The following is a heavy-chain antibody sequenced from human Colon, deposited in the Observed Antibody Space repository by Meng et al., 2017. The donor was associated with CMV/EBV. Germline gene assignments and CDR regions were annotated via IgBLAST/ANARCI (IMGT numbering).Heavy chain of an antibody. D-gene: IGHD1-26*01. V-gene: IGHV4-59*01. Sequence: SETLSLTCSVSGDSIRSNHWSWIRQSPEKGLEWIGYIYHTGSTNYNPSLKSRVTILVDTSKNQFSLRLTSVTAADTAVYYCARGPSGSYHVPFDYWGQGTQVTVSS. J-gene: IGHJ4*02. CDR3: ARGPSGSYHVPFDY. CDR2: IYHTGST. CDR1: GDSIRSNH.